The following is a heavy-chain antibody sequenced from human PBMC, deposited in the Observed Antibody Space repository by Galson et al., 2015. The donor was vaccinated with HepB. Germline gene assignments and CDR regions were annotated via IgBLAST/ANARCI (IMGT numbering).Heavy chain of an antibody. V-gene: IGHV1-3*01. J-gene: IGHJ1*01. D-gene: IGHD6-13*01. CDR1: GYTFTSYA. CDR3: ARGEQQLVYKVYFQH. CDR2: INAGNGNT. Sequence: SVKVSCKASGYTFTSYAMHWVRQAPGQRLEWMGWINAGNGNTKYSQKFQGRVTITRDTSASTAYMELSSLRSEDTAVYYCARGEQQLVYKVYFQHWGQGTLVTVSS.